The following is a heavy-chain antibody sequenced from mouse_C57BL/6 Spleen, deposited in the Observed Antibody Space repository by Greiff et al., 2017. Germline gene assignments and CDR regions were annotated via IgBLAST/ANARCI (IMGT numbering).Heavy chain of an antibody. CDR1: GYTFTSYD. Sequence: QVQLKESGPELVKPGASVKLSCKASGYTFTSYDINWVKQRPGQGLAWIGWIYPRDGSTKYNEKFKGKATLTVDTSSSTAYMERHSLTSEDSAVYFCARRKYSNFIAYWGQGTLVTVSA. D-gene: IGHD2-5*01. J-gene: IGHJ3*01. CDR2: IYPRDGST. V-gene: IGHV1-85*01. CDR3: ARRKYSNFIAY.